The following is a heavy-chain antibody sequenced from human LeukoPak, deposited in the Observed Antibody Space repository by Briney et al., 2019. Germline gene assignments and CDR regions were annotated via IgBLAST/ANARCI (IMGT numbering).Heavy chain of an antibody. CDR1: GFTVSSNY. CDR2: IYSGGST. V-gene: IGHV3-53*01. J-gene: IGHJ4*02. CDR3: AREGFWSGYYHFDY. D-gene: IGHD3-3*01. Sequence: GGSLRLSCAASGFTVSSNYMSWVRQAPGKGLVWVSVIYSGGSTYYADSVKGRFTISRDNSKNTLYLQMNSLRAEDTAVYYCAREGFWSGYYHFDYWGQGTLVTVSS.